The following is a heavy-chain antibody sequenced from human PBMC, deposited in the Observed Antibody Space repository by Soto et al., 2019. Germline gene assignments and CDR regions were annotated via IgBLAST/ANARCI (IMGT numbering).Heavy chain of an antibody. V-gene: IGHV4-31*03. Sequence: SETLSLTCTVSGGSVSSGGYYWSWIRQHPGKGLEWIGYIYYSGSTYYNPSLKSRVTISVDTSKNQFPLKLSSVTAADTAVYYCASGVEELLNFDYWGQGTLVTVSS. D-gene: IGHD6-6*01. CDR2: IYYSGST. J-gene: IGHJ4*02. CDR1: GGSVSSGGYY. CDR3: ASGVEELLNFDY.